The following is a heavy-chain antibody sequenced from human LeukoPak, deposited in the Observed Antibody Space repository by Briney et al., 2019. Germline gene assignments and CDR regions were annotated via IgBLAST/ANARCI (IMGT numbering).Heavy chain of an antibody. CDR1: GYTFTGFY. V-gene: IGHV1-2*02. J-gene: IGHJ4*02. Sequence: ASVKVSCRASGYTFTGFYMHWGRQAPGQGREGMGWINPNSGGTNYAQTFQGRVTMTRDTSISTAYMELSRLGSDDTAVYYCARVRYSGRYDFDYWGQGTLVTVSS. CDR3: ARVRYSGRYDFDY. D-gene: IGHD1-26*01. CDR2: INPNSGGT.